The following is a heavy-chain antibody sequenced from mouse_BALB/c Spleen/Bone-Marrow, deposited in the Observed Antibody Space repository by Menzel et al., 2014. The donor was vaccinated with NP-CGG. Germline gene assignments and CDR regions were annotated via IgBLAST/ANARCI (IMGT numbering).Heavy chain of an antibody. D-gene: IGHD1-1*01. J-gene: IGHJ3*01. V-gene: IGHV1S135*01. Sequence: SGPGLVKPGASVKVSYKASGYAFTSYNMYWVKQSHGKSLEWIGYIDPYNGGTSYNQKFKGKATLTVDKSSSTAYMHLNSLTSEDSAVYYCARENYGSSPAYWGQGTLVTVSA. CDR1: GYAFTSYN. CDR3: ARENYGSSPAY. CDR2: IDPYNGGT.